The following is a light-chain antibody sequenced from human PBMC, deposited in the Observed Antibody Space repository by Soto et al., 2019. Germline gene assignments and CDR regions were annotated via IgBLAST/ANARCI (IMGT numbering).Light chain of an antibody. Sequence: QSVLTQPPSASGTPGQRVTISCSGSSSYIMSNTVNWYQVLPGTAPKVLIQGNHQRPSGVPARFSGSKSGTSASLAISGLQSEDEADYYCAAWDDSLNAYVFGTGTKLTVL. V-gene: IGLV1-44*01. CDR3: AAWDDSLNAYV. CDR1: SSYIMSNT. J-gene: IGLJ1*01. CDR2: GNH.